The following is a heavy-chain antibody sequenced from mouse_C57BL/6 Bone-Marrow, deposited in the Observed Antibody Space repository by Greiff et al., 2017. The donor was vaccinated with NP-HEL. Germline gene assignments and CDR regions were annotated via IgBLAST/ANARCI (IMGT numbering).Heavy chain of an antibody. CDR1: GYTFTSYW. D-gene: IGHD1-1*01. V-gene: IGHV1-50*01. CDR2: IDPSDSYT. Sequence: QVQLQQPGAELVKPGASVKLSCKASGYTFTSYWMQWVKQRPGQGLEWIGAIDPSDSYTNYNQKFKGKATLTVDTSSSTAYMQLSSLTSEDSAFYYCALITTVVAHVDYWGQGTTLTVSA. CDR3: ALITTVVAHVDY. J-gene: IGHJ2*01.